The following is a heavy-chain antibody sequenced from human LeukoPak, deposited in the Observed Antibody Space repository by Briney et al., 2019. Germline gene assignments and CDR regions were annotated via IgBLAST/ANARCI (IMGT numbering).Heavy chain of an antibody. Sequence: TGRSLRLSCAASGFTFDDYAMHWVRQAPGKGLEWVSGISWNSGSIGYADSVKGRFTISRDNAKNSLYLQMNSLRAEDTALYYCAKEGERDGYFDYWGQETLVTVSS. V-gene: IGHV3-9*01. J-gene: IGHJ4*02. CDR1: GFTFDDYA. CDR2: ISWNSGSI. D-gene: IGHD5-24*01. CDR3: AKEGERDGYFDY.